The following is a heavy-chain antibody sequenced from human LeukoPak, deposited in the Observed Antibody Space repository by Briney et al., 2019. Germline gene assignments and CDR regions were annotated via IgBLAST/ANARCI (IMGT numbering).Heavy chain of an antibody. CDR3: ASRNSSGPIGAPNLDY. CDR1: GGSLSGYY. CDR2: VNHSGST. V-gene: IGHV4-34*01. J-gene: IGHJ4*02. D-gene: IGHD3-22*01. Sequence: SETLSLTCAVYGGSLSGYYWSWIRQPPGKGLEWIGEVNHSGSTNYNPSLKSRVTISVDTSKNQFSLKLSSVTAADTAVYYCASRNSSGPIGAPNLDYWGQGTLVTVSS.